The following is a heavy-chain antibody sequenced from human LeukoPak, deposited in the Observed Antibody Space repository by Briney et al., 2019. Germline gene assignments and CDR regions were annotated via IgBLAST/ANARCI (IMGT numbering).Heavy chain of an antibody. CDR1: GFTFSSYG. CDR2: IRYDGSNK. Sequence: PGGSLRLSCAASGFTFSSYGMHWVRQAPGKGLEWVAFIRYDGSNKYYADSVKGRFTISRDNSKNTLYLQMNSLRAEDTAVYYCAKDEQLVPFFDPWGQGTLVTVSS. D-gene: IGHD6-6*01. CDR3: AKDEQLVPFFDP. V-gene: IGHV3-30*02. J-gene: IGHJ5*02.